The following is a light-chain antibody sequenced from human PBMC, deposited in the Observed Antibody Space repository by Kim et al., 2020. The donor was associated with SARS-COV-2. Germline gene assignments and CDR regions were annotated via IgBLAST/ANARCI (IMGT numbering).Light chain of an antibody. CDR3: QAWDSNIVV. CDR1: KLGDKY. Sequence: YELTQPPSVSVSPGQTASITCSGDKLGDKYACWYQHKPGQSPVLVVFQDNKRPSGIPERFSGSNSGNTTTLTISGTQAMDEADYYCQAWDSNIVVFGGG. V-gene: IGLV3-1*01. CDR2: QDN. J-gene: IGLJ2*01.